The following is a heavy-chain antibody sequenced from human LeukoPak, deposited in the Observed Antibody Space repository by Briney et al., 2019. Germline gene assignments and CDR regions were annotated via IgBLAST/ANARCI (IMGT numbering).Heavy chain of an antibody. V-gene: IGHV3-7*01. CDR1: GFTFDDYW. CDR3: ARGLGSGRHAFDI. D-gene: IGHD3-10*01. J-gene: IGHJ3*02. Sequence: GVLRLSCGASGFTFDDYWMSWVRQAPGQGLEWVANINQDGSEKYSLDSAKGRFTISRDNARNSLYLQVNSLRAEDTAVYYCARGLGSGRHAFDIWGQGTMVTVSS. CDR2: INQDGSEK.